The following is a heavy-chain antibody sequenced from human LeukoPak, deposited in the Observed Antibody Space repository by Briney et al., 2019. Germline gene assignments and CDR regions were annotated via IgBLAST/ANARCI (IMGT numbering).Heavy chain of an antibody. CDR2: IVGSGGST. Sequence: QPGGSLRLSCAASGITFSSYAMSWVRQAPGKGLEWVSAIVGSGGSTYYADSVKGRFTISRDNSKNTLYLQMNSLRAEDTAVYYCAKDAYQLLGEFDYWGQGTLVTVSS. J-gene: IGHJ4*02. CDR3: AKDAYQLLGEFDY. V-gene: IGHV3-23*01. D-gene: IGHD2-2*01. CDR1: GITFSSYA.